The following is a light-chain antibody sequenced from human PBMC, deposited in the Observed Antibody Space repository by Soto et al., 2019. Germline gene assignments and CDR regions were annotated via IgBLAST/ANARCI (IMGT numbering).Light chain of an antibody. V-gene: IGKV3-15*01. J-gene: IGKJ1*01. CDR2: GAS. CDR1: QSVATN. Sequence: EAVLTQSPATLSVFPGERATLSCRASQSVATNLAWYQQRPGQAPRLLIYGASKRAIGLPARFSGSGSGTESTLTITSLQSEDFAVYYCQQYNKWPQTFGQGTKVDI. CDR3: QQYNKWPQT.